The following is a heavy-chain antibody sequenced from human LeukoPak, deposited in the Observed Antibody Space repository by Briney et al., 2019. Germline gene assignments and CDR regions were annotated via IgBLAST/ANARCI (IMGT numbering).Heavy chain of an antibody. D-gene: IGHD5-18*01. V-gene: IGHV4-34*01. Sequence: PSETLSLTCAVYGGSFSGYYCSWIRHPPGKGLEWIGEINHSGSTNYNPSLKSRVTISVDTSKNQFSLKLSSVTAADTAVYYCARGRYSYGYWGQGTLVTVSS. CDR1: GGSFSGYY. J-gene: IGHJ4*02. CDR3: ARGRYSYGY. CDR2: INHSGST.